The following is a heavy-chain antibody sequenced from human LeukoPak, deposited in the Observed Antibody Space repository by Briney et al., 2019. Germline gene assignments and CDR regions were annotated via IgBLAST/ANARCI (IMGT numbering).Heavy chain of an antibody. V-gene: IGHV3-23*01. CDR1: GFTFSSYA. Sequence: SGGSLRLSCAASGFTFSSYAMSWVRQAPGRGLEWVSAISGSGGSTYYADSVKGRVTISRDNSKNTLYLQMNSLRAEDTAVYYCAKDGSGYSSGWYVVGGDYWGQGTLVTVSS. J-gene: IGHJ4*02. CDR3: AKDGSGYSSGWYVVGGDY. CDR2: ISGSGGST. D-gene: IGHD6-19*01.